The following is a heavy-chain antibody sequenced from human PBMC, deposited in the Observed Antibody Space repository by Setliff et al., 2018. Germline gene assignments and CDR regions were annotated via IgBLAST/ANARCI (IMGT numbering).Heavy chain of an antibody. CDR1: GFTFSNYW. D-gene: IGHD1-26*01. Sequence: LRLSCAASGFTFSNYWMSWVRQTPGKGLEWVAHIKQDGSEKYYVDSVKGRFIISRDNAKNSLYLQMNSLRDEDTAVYYCARERVGRYYYYHMDVWGKGTTVTSP. CDR3: ARERVGRYYYYHMDV. V-gene: IGHV3-7*03. CDR2: IKQDGSEK. J-gene: IGHJ6*03.